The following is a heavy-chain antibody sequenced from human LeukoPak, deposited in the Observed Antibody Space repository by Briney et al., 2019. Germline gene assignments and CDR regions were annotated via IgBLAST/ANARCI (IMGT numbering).Heavy chain of an antibody. CDR2: IIPIFGIA. CDR1: GGTFSSYA. Sequence: SVKVSCKAPGGTFSSYAISWVRQAPGQGLEWMGRIIPIFGIANYAQKFQGRVTITADKSTSTAYMELSSLRSEDTAVYYCARARGGSYFDYWGQGTLVTVSS. D-gene: IGHD3-16*01. CDR3: ARARGGSYFDY. J-gene: IGHJ4*02. V-gene: IGHV1-69*04.